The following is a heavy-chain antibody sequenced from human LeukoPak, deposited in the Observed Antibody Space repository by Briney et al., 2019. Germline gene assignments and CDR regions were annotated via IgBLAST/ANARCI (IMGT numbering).Heavy chain of an antibody. CDR1: GFTFSSYS. J-gene: IGHJ4*02. V-gene: IGHV3-21*01. CDR2: ISSSSSYI. CDR3: ARTPIAVAGKGGFDY. Sequence: GGSLRLSCAASGFTFSSYSMNWVRQAPGKGLEWVSSISSSSSYIYYADSVKGRFTISRDNAKNSLYLQMNSLRAEDTAVYYCARTPIAVAGKGGFDYWGQGTLVTVSS. D-gene: IGHD6-19*01.